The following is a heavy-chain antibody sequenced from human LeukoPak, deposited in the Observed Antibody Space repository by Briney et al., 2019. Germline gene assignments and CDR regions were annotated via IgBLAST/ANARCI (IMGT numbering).Heavy chain of an antibody. J-gene: IGHJ5*02. D-gene: IGHD1-1*01. CDR2: ISGSGGAT. V-gene: IGHV3-23*01. CDR3: AKEQTPGYNWFDP. Sequence: GGSLRLSCGASGFTFSIYAMTWVRQAPGKGPEWVSSISGSGGATYYADSVKGRFTISRDNSKNTLYMEMNSLRAEDTAVYYCAKEQTPGYNWFDPWGQGTLVTVSS. CDR1: GFTFSIYA.